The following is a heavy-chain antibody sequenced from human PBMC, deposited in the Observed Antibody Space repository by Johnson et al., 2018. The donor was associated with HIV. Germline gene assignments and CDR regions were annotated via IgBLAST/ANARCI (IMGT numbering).Heavy chain of an antibody. J-gene: IGHJ3*01. CDR3: RSHGTTDDAFDF. Sequence: QLVESGGGLVQPGGSLRLSCKTSGFTFGNYAINWVRQAPGKGLEWIGFIRSKTYGGTTKYAASVTGRFTISRDDSKSIAYLQMNSLKIEDTAMYYCRSHGTTDDAFDFWGQGTMVTVSS. D-gene: IGHD1-7*01. V-gene: IGHV3-49*04. CDR1: GFTFGNYA. CDR2: IRSKTYGGTT.